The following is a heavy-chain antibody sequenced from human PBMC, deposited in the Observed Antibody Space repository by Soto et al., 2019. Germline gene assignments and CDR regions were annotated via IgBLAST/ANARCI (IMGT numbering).Heavy chain of an antibody. D-gene: IGHD3-3*01. J-gene: IGHJ4*02. V-gene: IGHV3-48*02. CDR3: ARGRRGDVYALVDY. CDR1: GFTFSSYS. Sequence: EVQLVESGGGLVQPGGSLRLSCAASGFTFSSYSMNWVRQAPGKGLEWVSYISSSSSTIYDADSVKGRFTISRDNAKNSLYLQMNSLRDEDTAVYYCARGRRGDVYALVDYWGQGTLVTVSS. CDR2: ISSSSSTI.